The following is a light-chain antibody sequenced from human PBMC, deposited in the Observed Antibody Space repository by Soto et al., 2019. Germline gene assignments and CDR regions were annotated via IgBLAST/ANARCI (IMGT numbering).Light chain of an antibody. CDR1: QSLLHSNGYNY. CDR2: LGS. J-gene: IGKJ2*01. CDR3: MQALQTPYT. Sequence: DIVMIQSPLSLPVTPGEPASISCRSNQSLLHSNGYNYLDWYLQKPGQSPQLLIYLGSNRASGVPDRFSGSGSGTDFTLKISRVEAEDVGVYYCMQALQTPYTFGQGTKLEIK. V-gene: IGKV2-28*01.